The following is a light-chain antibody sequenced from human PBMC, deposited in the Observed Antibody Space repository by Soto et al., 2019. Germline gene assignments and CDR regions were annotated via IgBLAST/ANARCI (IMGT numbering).Light chain of an antibody. J-gene: IGKJ1*01. CDR3: QQYDKFPHT. V-gene: IGKV1-5*03. Sequence: DIQMTQSTASVSASVGDGVTITCRASHGISSWLAWYQQKPGKAPNLLIYKASTLEGGVPSRFSGSGSGTESTLTITSLQPDDFATYYCQQYDKFPHTFGQGTKVDIK. CDR1: HGISSW. CDR2: KAS.